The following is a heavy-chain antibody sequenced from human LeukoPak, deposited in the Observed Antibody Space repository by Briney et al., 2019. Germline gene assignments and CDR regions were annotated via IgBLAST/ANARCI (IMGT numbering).Heavy chain of an antibody. CDR2: ISGSGDNI. CDR3: AKTQSDYWALWPSLLGPYFDY. CDR1: GFTFNRYA. D-gene: IGHD4-17*01. V-gene: IGHV3-23*01. Sequence: GGSLRLSCAASGFTFNRYAMNWVRQAPGKGLEWVSAISGSGDNIYYADSVKGRFTMSRDNSKNTLYLQMNSLRAEDTAVYYCAKTQSDYWALWPSLLGPYFDYWGQGTLVTVSS. J-gene: IGHJ4*02.